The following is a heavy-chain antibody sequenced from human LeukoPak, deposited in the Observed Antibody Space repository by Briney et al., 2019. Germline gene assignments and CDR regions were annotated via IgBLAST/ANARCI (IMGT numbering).Heavy chain of an antibody. CDR3: ARGHYYYGSGPPMDV. J-gene: IGHJ6*02. V-gene: IGHV4-34*01. Sequence: SETLSLTCAVYGGSFSGYYWSWVRQPPGKGLEWIGEINHSGSTNYNPSLKSRVTISVDTSKNQFSLKLSSVTAADTAVYYCARGHYYYGSGPPMDVWGQGTTVTVSS. D-gene: IGHD3-10*01. CDR2: INHSGST. CDR1: GGSFSGYY.